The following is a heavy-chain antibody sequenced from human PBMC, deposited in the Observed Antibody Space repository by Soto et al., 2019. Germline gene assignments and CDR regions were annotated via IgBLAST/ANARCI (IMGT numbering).Heavy chain of an antibody. D-gene: IGHD3-3*01. CDR3: TTQYYDFWSGYSPPNRD. Sequence: EVQLVESGGGLVKPGGSLRLSCAASGFTFSNAWMSWVRQAPGKGLEWVGRIKSKTDGGTTDYAAPVKGRFTISRDDTNNTLYLQMNSLKTEDTAVYYCTTQYYDFWSGYSPPNRDWGQGTLVTVSS. CDR1: GFTFSNAW. V-gene: IGHV3-15*01. J-gene: IGHJ4*02. CDR2: IKSKTDGGTT.